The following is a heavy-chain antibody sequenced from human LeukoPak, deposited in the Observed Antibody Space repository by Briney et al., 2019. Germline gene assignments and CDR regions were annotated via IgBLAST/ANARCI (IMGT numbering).Heavy chain of an antibody. D-gene: IGHD3-3*01. CDR2: ISGYNGNT. Sequence: ASVKVSCKASGYTFTSYDINWVRQATGQGLEWMGWISGYNGNTNYAQKFQDRITMTVDKSTTTVYMEVKSLRSDDTAVYYCARTHDFWSARKGDYFDPWGQGTLVTVSS. V-gene: IGHV1-18*01. CDR1: GYTFTSYD. CDR3: ARTHDFWSARKGDYFDP. J-gene: IGHJ4*02.